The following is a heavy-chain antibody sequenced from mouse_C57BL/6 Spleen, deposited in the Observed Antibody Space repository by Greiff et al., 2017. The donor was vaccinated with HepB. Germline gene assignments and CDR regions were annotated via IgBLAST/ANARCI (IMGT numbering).Heavy chain of an antibody. V-gene: IGHV1-55*01. CDR3: ARSYSNYGYAMDY. CDR1: GYTFTSYW. Sequence: QVQLQQPGAELVKPGASVKMSCKASGYTFTSYWITWVKQSPGQGLEWIGDIYPGSGSTNYNEKFKSKATLTVDTSSSTAYMQLSSLTSEDSAVYYCARSYSNYGYAMDYWGQGTSVTVSS. CDR2: IYPGSGST. J-gene: IGHJ4*01. D-gene: IGHD2-5*01.